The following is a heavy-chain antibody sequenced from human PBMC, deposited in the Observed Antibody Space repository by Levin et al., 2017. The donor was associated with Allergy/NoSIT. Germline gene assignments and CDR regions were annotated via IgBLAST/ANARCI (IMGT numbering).Heavy chain of an antibody. CDR1: GGSISSYY. Sequence: SQTLSLTCTVSGGSISSYYWSWIRQPPGKGLEWIGYIYYSGSTNYNPSLKSRVTISVDTSKNQFSLKLSSVTAADTAVYYCARDMRNLRYFDWLETYNWFDPWGQGTLVTVSS. CDR2: IYYSGST. J-gene: IGHJ5*02. CDR3: ARDMRNLRYFDWLETYNWFDP. D-gene: IGHD3-9*01. V-gene: IGHV4-59*01.